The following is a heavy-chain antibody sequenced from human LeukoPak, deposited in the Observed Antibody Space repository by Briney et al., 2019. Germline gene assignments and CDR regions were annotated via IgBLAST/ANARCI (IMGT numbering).Heavy chain of an antibody. CDR3: ASGFLWNWYYLGDY. D-gene: IGHD1-7*01. J-gene: IGHJ4*02. CDR2: LSHDGTNK. Sequence: GRSLRLSCAASGFTFSTYGMHWVRQAPGKGLEWVAVLSHDGTNKYYADSVKGRFTISRDNSKNTLYLQMNSLRAEDTAVYYCASGFLWNWYYLGDYWGQGTLVTVSS. V-gene: IGHV3-30*03. CDR1: GFTFSTYG.